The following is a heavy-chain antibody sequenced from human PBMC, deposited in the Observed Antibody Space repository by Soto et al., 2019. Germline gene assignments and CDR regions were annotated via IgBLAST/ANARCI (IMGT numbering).Heavy chain of an antibody. D-gene: IGHD5-12*01. CDR1: GDSISSSY. V-gene: IGHV4-59*01. CDR2: IYYSGST. J-gene: IGHJ5*02. CDR3: ARGYDWFDP. Sequence: QVQLQESGPGLVEPSETLSLTCSVSGDSISSSYWSWIRQPPGKGLEWSGYIYYSGSTNYNPSLKSRVTISLDTSKNQFALKVSSVTAADTAVYYCARGYDWFDPWGQGTLVTVSS.